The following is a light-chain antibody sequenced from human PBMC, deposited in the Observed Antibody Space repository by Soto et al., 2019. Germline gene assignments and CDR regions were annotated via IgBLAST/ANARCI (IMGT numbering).Light chain of an antibody. CDR3: SAWDDSLKGGI. CDR1: SSNIGSNP. CDR2: NNH. J-gene: IGLJ2*01. Sequence: QLVLTQPPSASGTPGQRVTISCSGSSSNIGSNPVNWYQQLPGTAPKLLICNNHERPSGVPDRFSGSKSGTSASLAISGLQSEDEADYYCSAWDDSLKGGIFGGGTKLTVL. V-gene: IGLV1-44*01.